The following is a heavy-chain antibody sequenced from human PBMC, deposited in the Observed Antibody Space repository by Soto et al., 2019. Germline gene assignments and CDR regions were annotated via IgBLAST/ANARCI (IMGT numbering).Heavy chain of an antibody. CDR2: IWYDGSNK. V-gene: IGHV3-33*01. Sequence: QPGGSLRLSCAASGFTFSSYGMHWVRQAPGKGLEWVAVIWYDGSNKYYADSVKGRFTISRDNSKNTLYLQMNSLRAEDTAVYYCARDGLVDAAAPHYSSCGMDVWCQGITVTGSS. D-gene: IGHD2-2*01. J-gene: IGHJ6*02. CDR1: GFTFSSYG. CDR3: ARDGLVDAAAPHYSSCGMDV.